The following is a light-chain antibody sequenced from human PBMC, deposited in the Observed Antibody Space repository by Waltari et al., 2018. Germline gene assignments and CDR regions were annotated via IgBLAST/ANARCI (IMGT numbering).Light chain of an antibody. CDR2: LGS. CDR3: LQILQPART. J-gene: IGKJ2*01. V-gene: IGKV2-28*01. CDR1: QSLLHRNGYNY. Sequence: MLMSHSPHSLPVTPGEQPSTSSRSSQSLLHRNGYNYWDCYLKKPGQSPQVLIYLGSKRASWVPDRFSGSGSGTDFTLNISRVEAEDVGVYYCLQILQPARTFGQGTRLEIK.